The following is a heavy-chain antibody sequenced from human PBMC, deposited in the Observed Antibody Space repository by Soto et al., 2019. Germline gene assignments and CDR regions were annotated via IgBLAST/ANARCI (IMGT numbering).Heavy chain of an antibody. CDR1: GFSLSTSGVG. Sequence: QITLKESGPTLVKPTQTLTLTCTFSGFSLSTSGVGVGWIRQPPGKALEWLALIYWDDDKRYSPSLNSRLTITKDTSKHQVVLTMTNMDPGDTATYYCAHRSTLSIAAAGPQTFDYWGQGTLVTVSS. V-gene: IGHV2-5*02. CDR2: IYWDDDK. D-gene: IGHD6-13*01. J-gene: IGHJ4*02. CDR3: AHRSTLSIAAAGPQTFDY.